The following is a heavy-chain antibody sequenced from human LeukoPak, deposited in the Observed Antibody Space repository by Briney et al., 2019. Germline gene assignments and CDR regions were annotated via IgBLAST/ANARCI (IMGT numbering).Heavy chain of an antibody. D-gene: IGHD3-10*01. Sequence: GGSLRLSCAASGFSFGSYWMTWIRQAPGKGLEWVAHIKEDATESRSADSVKGRFSISRDNTKNSLFLQLNSVRTEDTAVYYCVRDRGWYHFDLWGQGTLVTVSS. CDR2: IKEDATES. CDR1: GFSFGSYW. J-gene: IGHJ4*02. CDR3: VRDRGWYHFDL. V-gene: IGHV3-7*01.